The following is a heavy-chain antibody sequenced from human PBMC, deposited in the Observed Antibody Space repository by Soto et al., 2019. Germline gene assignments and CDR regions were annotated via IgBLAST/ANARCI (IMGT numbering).Heavy chain of an antibody. CDR3: AAIRVVVGY. D-gene: IGHD3-10*01. CDR2: IRDKADSYTT. V-gene: IGHV3-72*01. CDR1: GFTFSDHH. Sequence: EVQLVESGGGLVQPGGSLRLSCAASGFTFSDHHMDWVRQAPGKGLEWVGRIRDKADSYTTVYAASVKGRFTISRDDSRNSMYLQMNSLKNEDTAVYYCAAIRVVVGYWGQGTLVTVSS. J-gene: IGHJ4*02.